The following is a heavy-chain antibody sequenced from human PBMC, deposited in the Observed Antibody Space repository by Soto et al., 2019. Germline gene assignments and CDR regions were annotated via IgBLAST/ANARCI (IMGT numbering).Heavy chain of an antibody. J-gene: IGHJ3*02. CDR1: GFTFSNYW. Sequence: GESLKISCAASGFTFSNYWMHWVRQAPGKGLVWVSRINSDGSSTSYAGSVKGRFTISTDNAKNTLYLKMNSLRAEDTAVYYCARDAIGGAYSSDIWGQGTMVTVSS. D-gene: IGHD6-13*01. CDR3: ARDAIGGAYSSDI. CDR2: INSDGSST. V-gene: IGHV3-74*01.